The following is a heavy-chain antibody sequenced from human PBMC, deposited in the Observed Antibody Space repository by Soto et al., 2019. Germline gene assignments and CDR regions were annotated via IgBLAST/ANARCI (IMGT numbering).Heavy chain of an antibody. CDR2: ISGYNANT. Sequence: QVQLVQSGAEVKKPGASVKVSCKASGYSFTRYGISWVRQAPGQGLEWMGWISGYNANTNYPENLQXXXTXXTDTSTSTAYMEVRNLISDDTGGSYGARMGAVPFSCYGLDVWGQGTTVTVSS. D-gene: IGHD3-16*01. J-gene: IGHJ6*02. CDR3: ARMGAVPFSCYGLDV. V-gene: IGHV1-18*01. CDR1: GYSFTRYG.